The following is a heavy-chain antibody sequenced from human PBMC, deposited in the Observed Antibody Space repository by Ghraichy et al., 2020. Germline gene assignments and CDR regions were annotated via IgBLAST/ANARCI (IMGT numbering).Heavy chain of an antibody. J-gene: IGHJ5*02. V-gene: IGHV3-43*01. Sequence: GGSLRLSCAASGFTFDDYTMHWVRQTPGKGLEWVSLISWDGGSTYYADSVKGRFTISRDNSKNSLYLQMNSLRTEDTALYYCATFDYSNDDWFDPWGQGTLDTVSS. CDR1: GFTFDDYT. D-gene: IGHD4-11*01. CDR2: ISWDGGST. CDR3: ATFDYSNDDWFDP.